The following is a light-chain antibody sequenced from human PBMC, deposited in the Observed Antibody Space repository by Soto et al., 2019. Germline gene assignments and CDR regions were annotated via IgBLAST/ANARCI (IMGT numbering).Light chain of an antibody. CDR2: GAS. J-gene: IGKJ5*01. V-gene: IGKV3-15*01. CDR1: QTFSSN. Sequence: EIVMTQSPDTLSVSPGERATLSCRASQTFSSNLAWYQQKPGQAPRLLIYGASTRATGIPARFSGGGSGTELTLTISSLQSEDFAVYYCQQYNNWPITFGQGTRLEIK. CDR3: QQYNNWPIT.